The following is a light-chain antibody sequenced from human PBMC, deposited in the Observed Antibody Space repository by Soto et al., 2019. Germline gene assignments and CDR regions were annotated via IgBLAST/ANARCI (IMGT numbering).Light chain of an antibody. V-gene: IGLV2-14*01. CDR1: SSDVGGYNY. CDR2: DVS. J-gene: IGLJ1*01. CDR3: NSYSSSSPPYV. Sequence: QSALTQPASVSGAPGQSITISCTGTSSDVGGYNYVSWYQQHPGKAPKLMIYDVSHRPSGVSNRFSGSKSGNTASLSISGPKAEDEAEYYCNSYSSSSPPYVFGTGTKLTVL.